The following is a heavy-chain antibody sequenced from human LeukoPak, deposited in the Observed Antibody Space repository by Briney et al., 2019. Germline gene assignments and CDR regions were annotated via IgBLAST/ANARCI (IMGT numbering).Heavy chain of an antibody. CDR1: GGSISSSSYY. CDR3: ARAGDMVRGVISYYYYYMDV. V-gene: IGHV4-39*07. J-gene: IGHJ6*03. Sequence: SETLPLTCSVSGGSISSSSYYWGWIRQPPGKGLEWIGSIYYSGSTYYNPSLKSRVTISVDTSKNQFSLKLSSVTAADTAVYYCARAGDMVRGVISYYYYYMDVWGKGTTVTVSS. CDR2: IYYSGST. D-gene: IGHD3-10*01.